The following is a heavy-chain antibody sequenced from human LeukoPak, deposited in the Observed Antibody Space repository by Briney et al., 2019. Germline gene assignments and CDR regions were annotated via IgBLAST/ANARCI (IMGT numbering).Heavy chain of an antibody. D-gene: IGHD5-12*01. V-gene: IGHV3-53*01. CDR1: GFIVSSNY. Sequence: GGSLRLSCAASGFIVSSNYMSWVRQAPGKGLEWVSVIYSGGGTYYADSVKGRFIVSSDNSKNTLNLQMNSLRAEDTAVYYCTRGYRYSGSWGQGTLVTVSS. J-gene: IGHJ5*02. CDR2: IYSGGGT. CDR3: TRGYRYSGS.